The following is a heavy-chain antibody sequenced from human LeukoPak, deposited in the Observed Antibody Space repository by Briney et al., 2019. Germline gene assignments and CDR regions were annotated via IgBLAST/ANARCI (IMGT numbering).Heavy chain of an antibody. J-gene: IGHJ4*02. D-gene: IGHD2-2*01. V-gene: IGHV4-34*01. CDR3: ARGCSSTSCYYY. Sequence: PSETLSLTCAVYGGSFSGYYWSWIRQPPGKGLEWIGEINHSGSTNYNPSLKSRVTILVDTSKNQFYLTLSSVTAADTAVYYCARGCSSTSCYYYWGQGTLVTVSS. CDR1: GGSFSGYY. CDR2: INHSGST.